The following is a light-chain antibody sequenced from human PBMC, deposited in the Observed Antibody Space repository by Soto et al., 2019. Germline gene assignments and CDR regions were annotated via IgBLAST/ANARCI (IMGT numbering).Light chain of an antibody. CDR3: QHYNSYSEA. Sequence: DIHMTQSPSTLSASVGHRVTITCRASQSISSWLAWYQQETGKAPKLLIYKASTLKSGVPSRFSGSGSGTEFTLTISSLQTDDFATYYCQHYNSYSEAFGQGTKVDI. V-gene: IGKV1-5*03. CDR1: QSISSW. J-gene: IGKJ1*01. CDR2: KAS.